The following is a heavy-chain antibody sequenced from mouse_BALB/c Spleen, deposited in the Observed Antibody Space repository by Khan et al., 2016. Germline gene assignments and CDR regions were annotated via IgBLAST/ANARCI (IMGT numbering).Heavy chain of an antibody. J-gene: IGHJ3*01. CDR2: IYPGDGDT. V-gene: IGHV1-80*01. Sequence: QVQLQQSGAELVRPGSSVKISCKASGYAFSSYWMNWVKQRPGQGLEWIGQIYPGDGDTHNNGKFQGKATLTADKSSSTAYMQLSRLTSEDSAVYFCAAGTPLAYWGQGTLVTVSA. D-gene: IGHD2-14*01. CDR1: GYAFSSYW. CDR3: AAGTPLAY.